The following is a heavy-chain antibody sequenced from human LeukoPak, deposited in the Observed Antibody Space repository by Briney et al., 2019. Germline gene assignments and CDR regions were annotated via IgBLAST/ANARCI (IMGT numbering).Heavy chain of an antibody. CDR1: GFTFGDYA. CDR3: TRGGWFGELGDFDY. J-gene: IGHJ4*02. V-gene: IGHV3-49*03. CDR2: IRSKAYGGTT. D-gene: IGHD3-10*01. Sequence: GGSLRLSCTASGFTFGDYAMSWFRQAPGKGPEWVGFIRSKAYGGTTEYAASVKGRFTISRDDSKSIAYLQMNSLKTEDTAVYYCTRGGWFGELGDFDYWGQGTLVTVSS.